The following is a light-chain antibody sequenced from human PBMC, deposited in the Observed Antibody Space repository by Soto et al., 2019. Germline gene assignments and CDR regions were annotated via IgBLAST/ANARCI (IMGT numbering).Light chain of an antibody. Sequence: EIALTQSPGTLSLSPGERATLSCRASQSVSSNLAWYQQKPGQPPRLLIYAASTRATGFPARFSGSGSGTEFTLTISSLQSEDFADYYCQQYNDWPRTFGQGTKVDIK. CDR3: QQYNDWPRT. J-gene: IGKJ1*01. V-gene: IGKV3-15*01. CDR2: AAS. CDR1: QSVSSN.